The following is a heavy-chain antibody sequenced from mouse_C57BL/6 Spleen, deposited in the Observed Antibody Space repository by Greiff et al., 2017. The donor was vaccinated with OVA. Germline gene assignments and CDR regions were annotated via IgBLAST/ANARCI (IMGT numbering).Heavy chain of an antibody. CDR1: GFTFSSYA. CDR2: ISSGGDYI. CDR3: TRDRNDYPFAY. J-gene: IGHJ3*01. Sequence: EVQVVESGEGLVKPGGSLKLSCAASGFTFSSYAMSWVRQTPEKRLEWVAYISSGGDYIYYADTVKGRFTISRDNARNTLYLQMSSLKSEDTAMYYCTRDRNDYPFAYWGQGTLVTVSA. D-gene: IGHD2-4*01. V-gene: IGHV5-9-1*02.